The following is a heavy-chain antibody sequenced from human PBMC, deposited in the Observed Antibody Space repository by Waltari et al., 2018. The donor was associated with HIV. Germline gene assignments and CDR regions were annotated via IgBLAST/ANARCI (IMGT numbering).Heavy chain of an antibody. Sequence: EVQLVEFGGGLVQPGRSLSLSCTGFGFSFGEFPISWFRRAPGKGLGWVGLNRSRIYGGATEYAASAKGRFTISRDDLKSVAYLQMNSLKTEDTAVYYCTRSSTLDYWGQGTLVTVSS. CDR2: NRSRIYGGAT. V-gene: IGHV3-49*03. CDR1: GFSFGEFP. D-gene: IGHD6-19*01. CDR3: TRSSTLDY. J-gene: IGHJ4*02.